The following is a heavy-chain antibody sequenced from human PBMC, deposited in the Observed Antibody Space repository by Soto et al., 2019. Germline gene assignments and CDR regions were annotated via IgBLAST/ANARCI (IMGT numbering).Heavy chain of an antibody. Sequence: GSLRLSCASSGFTFSTYGMSWVRQAPGKGLEWVSSVSYTGDTTYYADSVKGRFTISRDNSKNTVYLQMNSLRTEDTATYYCASTDYGGDGQDYWGQGTLVTVSS. D-gene: IGHD4-17*01. CDR3: ASTDYGGDGQDY. V-gene: IGHV3-23*01. CDR1: GFTFSTYG. CDR2: VSYTGDTT. J-gene: IGHJ4*02.